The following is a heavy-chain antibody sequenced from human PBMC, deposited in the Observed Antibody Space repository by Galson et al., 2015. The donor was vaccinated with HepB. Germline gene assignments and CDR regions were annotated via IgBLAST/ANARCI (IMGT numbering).Heavy chain of an antibody. CDR3: ASHIGVQWCMLCGFDY. CDR1: GFTFSSYA. CDR2: ISYDGSNK. Sequence: SLRLSCAASGFTFSSYAMHWVRQAPGKGLEWVAVISYDGSNKYYADSVKGRFTISRDNSKNTLYLQMNSLRAEDTAVYYCASHIGVQWCMLCGFDYWGQGTLVTVSS. D-gene: IGHD2-8*01. V-gene: IGHV3-30-3*01. J-gene: IGHJ4*02.